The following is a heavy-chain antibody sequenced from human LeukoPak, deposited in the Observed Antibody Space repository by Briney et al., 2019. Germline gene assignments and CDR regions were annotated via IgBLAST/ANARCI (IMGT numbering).Heavy chain of an antibody. Sequence: PSETLSLTCTVSGGSISSGGYYWSWIRQPPGKGLEWIGYIYHSGSTYYNPSLKSRVTISVDTSKNQFSLKLSSVTAADTAVYCARDQEYGGYPRYFDLWGRGTLVTVSS. V-gene: IGHV4-30-2*01. D-gene: IGHD4-23*01. J-gene: IGHJ2*01. CDR3: ARDQEYGGYPRYFDL. CDR2: IYHSGST. CDR1: GGSISSGGYY.